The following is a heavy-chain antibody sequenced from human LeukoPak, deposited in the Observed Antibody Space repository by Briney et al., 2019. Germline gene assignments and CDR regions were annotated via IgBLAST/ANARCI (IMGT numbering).Heavy chain of an antibody. V-gene: IGHV5-51*01. D-gene: IGHD1-26*01. CDR3: VRRAAEWELLDY. CDR2: IYPGDSDT. J-gene: IGHJ4*02. Sequence: GESLKISCKVSGYRFTSYWIGWARQMPGKGLEWMGIIYPGDSDTRYSPSFQDQVTISADKSINTAYLQWRSLKASDTAMYYCVRRAAEWELLDYWGQGTLVTVSS. CDR1: GYRFTSYW.